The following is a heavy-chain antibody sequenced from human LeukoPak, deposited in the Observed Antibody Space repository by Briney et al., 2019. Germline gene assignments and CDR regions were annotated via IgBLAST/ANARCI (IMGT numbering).Heavy chain of an antibody. V-gene: IGHV3-21*01. CDR3: ARKGAGYSSSWNLDY. Sequence: GGSLRLSCAASGFTFSSYSMNWVRQAPGKGLEWVSSISSSSSYIYYADSVKGRFTISRDNAKNSLYLQMNSLRAEDTAVYYCARKGAGYSSSWNLDYWGQGTLVTVSS. CDR1: GFTFSSYS. J-gene: IGHJ4*02. CDR2: ISSSSSYI. D-gene: IGHD6-13*01.